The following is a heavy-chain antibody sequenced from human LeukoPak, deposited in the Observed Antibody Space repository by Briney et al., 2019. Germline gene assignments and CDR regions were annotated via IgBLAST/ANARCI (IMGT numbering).Heavy chain of an antibody. CDR2: IDHVAETW. Sequence: GGSLRLSCAASGFTFGDFWMSWVRQAPGKGLEWVANIDHVAETWSYVTSVRGRFTISRDNAKNTLFLQMSSLRVEDTAIYYCARELVVDAKSSFDHWGQGTLVTVSS. J-gene: IGHJ4*02. CDR3: ARELVVDAKSSFDH. D-gene: IGHD2-21*01. V-gene: IGHV3-7*03. CDR1: GFTFGDFW.